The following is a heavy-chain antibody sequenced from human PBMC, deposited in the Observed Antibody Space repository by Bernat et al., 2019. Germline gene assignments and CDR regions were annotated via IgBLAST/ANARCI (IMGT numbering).Heavy chain of an antibody. CDR3: ARYCITTTCYVGHSSYYGMDV. CDR1: GFTFSSYW. CDR2: ISDIGGST. J-gene: IGHJ6*02. Sequence: EVQLVESGGGLVQPGGSLRLSCAASGFTFSSYWMHWVRQAPGKGLVWVSAISDIGGSTYYADSVKGRFAISRDNSRNTLYLQMSSLRAEDMAIYYCARYCITTTCYVGHSSYYGMDVWGQGTTVTVSS. V-gene: IGHV3-23*04. D-gene: IGHD2-2*01.